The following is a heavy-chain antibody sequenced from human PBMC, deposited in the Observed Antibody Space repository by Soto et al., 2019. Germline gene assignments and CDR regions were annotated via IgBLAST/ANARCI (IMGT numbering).Heavy chain of an antibody. CDR1: GFSFNFYV. V-gene: IGHV3-23*01. Sequence: GGSLRLSCAASGFSFNFYVMTWVRQAPGKGLEWVSGMSGSGGHIYYADSVKGRFTVSRDNSNSTLYLQMNSLRAEDTAVYYCARAVTQYFNSWGQGSLVTVSS. CDR2: MSGSGGHI. J-gene: IGHJ4*02. CDR3: ARAVTQYFNS. D-gene: IGHD4-4*01.